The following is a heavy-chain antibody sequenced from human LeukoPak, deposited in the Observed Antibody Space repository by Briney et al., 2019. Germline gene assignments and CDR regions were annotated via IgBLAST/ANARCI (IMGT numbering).Heavy chain of an antibody. CDR3: ARLSYDYFDY. D-gene: IGHD5-12*01. CDR1: GGSISSYY. CDR2: INYSGST. Sequence: SETLSLTCTVSGGSISSYYWSWIRQPPGKGLEWIGYINYSGSTSYHPSLKSRVTISVDTSKNQFSLKLSSVTAADTAVYYCARLSYDYFDYWGQGTLVTVSS. J-gene: IGHJ4*02. V-gene: IGHV4-59*08.